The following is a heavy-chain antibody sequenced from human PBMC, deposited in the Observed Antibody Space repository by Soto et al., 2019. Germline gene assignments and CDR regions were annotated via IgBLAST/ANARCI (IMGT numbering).Heavy chain of an antibody. J-gene: IGHJ4*02. D-gene: IGHD2-8*02. Sequence: QVQLQESGPGLVKPSETLSLTCTVYGGSISSYYWSWIRQPPGKGLEWIGYIYYSGITDYNPSLKSRVTISVDTSKSQFSLKLSYVTAADTAVYYCARGGGVYYFDYWGQGTLVTVFS. CDR2: IYYSGIT. V-gene: IGHV4-59*01. CDR3: ARGGGVYYFDY. CDR1: GGSISSYY.